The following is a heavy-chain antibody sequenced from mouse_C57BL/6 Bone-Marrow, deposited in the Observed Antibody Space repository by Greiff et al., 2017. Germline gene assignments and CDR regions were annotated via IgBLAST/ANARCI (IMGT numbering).Heavy chain of an antibody. V-gene: IGHV5-17*01. Sequence: EVKVEESGGGLVKPGGSLKLSCAASGFTFSDYGMHWVRQAPEKGLEWVAYISSGSSTIYYADTVKGRFTISRDNAKNTLFLQMTSLRSEDTAMYYCARPGYYGSFAYWGQGTLVTVSA. CDR3: ARPGYYGSFAY. CDR1: GFTFSDYG. CDR2: ISSGSSTI. J-gene: IGHJ3*01. D-gene: IGHD1-1*01.